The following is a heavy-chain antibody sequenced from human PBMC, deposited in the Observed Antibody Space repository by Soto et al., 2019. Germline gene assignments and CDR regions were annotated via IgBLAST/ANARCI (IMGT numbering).Heavy chain of an antibody. Sequence: ASVKVSCKASGYTFTSYGISWVRQAPGQGLEWMGWISAYNGNTNYAQKLQGRVTMTTDTSTSTAYLQWSSLKASDTAMYYCARHNGPYDPSSDYWGQGTLVTVSS. V-gene: IGHV1-18*01. J-gene: IGHJ4*02. CDR3: ARHNGPYDPSSDY. D-gene: IGHD5-12*01. CDR2: ISAYNGNT. CDR1: GYTFTSYG.